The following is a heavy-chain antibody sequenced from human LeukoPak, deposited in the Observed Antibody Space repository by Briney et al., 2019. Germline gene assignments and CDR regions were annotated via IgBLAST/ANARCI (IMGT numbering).Heavy chain of an antibody. CDR1: GGSIISHSYY. J-gene: IGHJ4*02. CDR3: ASVYFGDLWGYFDS. D-gene: IGHD3-10*01. Sequence: PSETLSLTCTVSGGSIISHSYYWGWIRQPPGEGLEWIGSIFYSGTTYYNPSLKGRVTISVDTSKNQFSLKLSSVTAADTAVYFCASVYFGDLWGYFDSWGQGTLVTVSS. CDR2: IFYSGTT. V-gene: IGHV4-39*07.